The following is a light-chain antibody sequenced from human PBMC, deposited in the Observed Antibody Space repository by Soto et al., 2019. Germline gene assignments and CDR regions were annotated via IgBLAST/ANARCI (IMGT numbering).Light chain of an antibody. J-gene: IGKJ5*01. CDR3: QQYNNWPIT. Sequence: ESVLTQSPATLSLSAGERATLSCRASQSVSSYLAWYQQKPGQAPRLLIYDASNRATGIPARFSGSGSGTDFTLTISSLEPEDFAVYYCQQYNNWPITFGQGTRLEIK. V-gene: IGKV3-11*01. CDR1: QSVSSY. CDR2: DAS.